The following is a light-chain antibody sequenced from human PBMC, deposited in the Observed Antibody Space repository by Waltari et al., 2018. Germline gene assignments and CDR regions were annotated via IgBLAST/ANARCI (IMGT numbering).Light chain of an antibody. CDR3: QHYHSLPYT. CDR2: DAS. Sequence: DIQLTQPPSYLSAAVGDRVTITCQATQDITTSLSWFQQKPGKAPQLLIYDASSLQAGVPSRFSGTGSGTAFSFTITSLQPEDSATYYCQHYHSLPYTFGRGTKLQIK. J-gene: IGKJ2*01. CDR1: QDITTS. V-gene: IGKV1-33*01.